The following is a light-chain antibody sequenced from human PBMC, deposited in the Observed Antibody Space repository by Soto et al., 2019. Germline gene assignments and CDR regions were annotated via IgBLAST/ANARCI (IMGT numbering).Light chain of an antibody. CDR1: QSVSSN. CDR2: GAS. Sequence: EIVMTQSPATLSVSPGERATLSCRASQSVSSNLAWYQQKPGQAPRLLIYGASTRATGIPARFSGSGSGTEFTLTIGSLQSEDFAVYYCQQYNSYSRTFGQGTKL. V-gene: IGKV3-15*01. J-gene: IGKJ1*01. CDR3: QQYNSYSRT.